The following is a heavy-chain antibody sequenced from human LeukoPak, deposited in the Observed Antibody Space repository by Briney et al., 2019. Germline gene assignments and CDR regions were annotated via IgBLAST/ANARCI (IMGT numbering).Heavy chain of an antibody. Sequence: GGSLKLSCAASGFTFSGSAMHWVRQASGKGLEWVGRIRSKANSYATAYAASVKGRFTISRDDSKNTAYLQMNSLKTEDTAVYYCAKSYYYDSSVQEFFDYWGQGTLVTVSS. V-gene: IGHV3-73*01. J-gene: IGHJ4*02. D-gene: IGHD3-22*01. CDR3: AKSYYYDSSVQEFFDY. CDR2: IRSKANSYAT. CDR1: GFTFSGSA.